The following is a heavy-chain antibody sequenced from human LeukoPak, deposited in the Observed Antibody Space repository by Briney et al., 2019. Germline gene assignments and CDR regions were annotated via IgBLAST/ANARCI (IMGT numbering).Heavy chain of an antibody. D-gene: IGHD1/OR15-1a*01. CDR3: ARDRHWTNDWVFDY. CDR1: GYTFTSYY. CDR2: INPSGGST. V-gene: IGHV1-46*01. Sequence: ASVKVSCKASGYTFTSYYMHWVRQAPGQGLEWMGIINPSGGSTSYAQKFQGRVTMTRDTSTSTAYMELRSLRSDDTAVYYCARDRHWTNDWVFDYWGQGTLVTVSS. J-gene: IGHJ4*02.